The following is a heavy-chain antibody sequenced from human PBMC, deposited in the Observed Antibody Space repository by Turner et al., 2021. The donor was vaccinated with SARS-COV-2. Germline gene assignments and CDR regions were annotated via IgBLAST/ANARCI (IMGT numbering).Heavy chain of an antibody. CDR1: GFTLSTYS. V-gene: IGHV3-48*01. J-gene: IGHJ4*02. Sequence: EVQLVESGGGLVQPGGSLRLSCAPSGFTLSTYSMSWVRQAPGKGPEWVSYISGTTTTIYYADSVKGRLTISRDNAKNSLYLQMNNLRAEDTAMYYCAREHYDFWSGYFYWGQGTLVTVSS. CDR2: ISGTTTTI. CDR3: AREHYDFWSGYFY. D-gene: IGHD3-3*01.